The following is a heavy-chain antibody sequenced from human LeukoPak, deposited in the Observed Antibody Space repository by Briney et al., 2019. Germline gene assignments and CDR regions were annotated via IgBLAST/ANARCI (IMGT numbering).Heavy chain of an antibody. CDR2: IGTAGDT. V-gene: IGHV3-13*01. J-gene: IGHJ6*03. D-gene: IGHD6-13*01. CDR3: ARGVRWGSSSWYARYYYYYMDV. CDR1: GFTFSSYA. Sequence: GGSLRLSCAASGFTFSSYAMHWVRQATGKGLEWVSAIGTAGDTYYSGSVKGRFTTSTENSKKYLYLQMHSLRAGDTAVYYCARGVRWGSSSWYARYYYYYMDVWGKGTTVTVSS.